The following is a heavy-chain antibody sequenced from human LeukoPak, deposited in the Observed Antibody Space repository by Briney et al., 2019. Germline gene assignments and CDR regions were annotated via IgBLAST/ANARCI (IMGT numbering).Heavy chain of an antibody. J-gene: IGHJ2*01. V-gene: IGHV3-53*01. CDR1: GFTVSSNY. CDR2: IYSGGST. CDR3: AKDRTVGASYWYFDL. D-gene: IGHD1-26*01. Sequence: PGGSLRLSCAASGFTVSSNYMSWVRQAPGKGLEWVSVIYSGGSTYYADSVKGRITISRDNSKNTLYLQMNSLRAEDTAVYYCAKDRTVGASYWYFDLWGRGALVTVSS.